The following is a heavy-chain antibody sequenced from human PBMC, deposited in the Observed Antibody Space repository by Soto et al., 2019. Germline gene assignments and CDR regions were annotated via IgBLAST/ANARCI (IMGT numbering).Heavy chain of an antibody. V-gene: IGHV4-34*01. J-gene: IGHJ6*03. CDR1: GGSFSGYY. Sequence: PSETRSLTCAVYGGSFSGYYWSWIRQPPGKGLEWIGEINHSGSTNYNPSLKSRVTISVDTSKNQFSLKLSSVTAADTAVYYCAKTTKYYYMDVWGKGTTVTVSS. CDR3: AKTTKYYYMDV. D-gene: IGHD4-17*01. CDR2: INHSGST.